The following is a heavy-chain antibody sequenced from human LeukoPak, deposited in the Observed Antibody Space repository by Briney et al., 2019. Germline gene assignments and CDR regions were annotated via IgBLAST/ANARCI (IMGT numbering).Heavy chain of an antibody. CDR3: AKDRSARYSSSWYGAFDI. CDR1: GFTFSDYA. J-gene: IGHJ3*02. CDR2: ISGSGGST. D-gene: IGHD6-13*01. V-gene: IGHV3-23*01. Sequence: GGSLRLSCAASGFTFSDYAMTWVRQAPGKGLEWVSAISGSGGSTYYADSVKGRFTISRDNSKNTLYLQMNSLRAEDTAVYYCAKDRSARYSSSWYGAFDIWGQGTMVTVSS.